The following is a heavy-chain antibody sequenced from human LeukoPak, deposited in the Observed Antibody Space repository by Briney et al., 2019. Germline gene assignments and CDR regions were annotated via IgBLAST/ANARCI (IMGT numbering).Heavy chain of an antibody. CDR1: GGSISSYY. D-gene: IGHD2-2*02. Sequence: SETLSLTCTVSGGSISSYYWSWIRQPAGKGLEWIGRIYTSGSTNYNPSLKSRVTMSVDTSKNQFSLKLSSVTAADTAVYYCARGRRYCSSTSCFTLPSALYYYYMDVWGKGTTVTVSS. CDR3: ARGRRYCSSTSCFTLPSALYYYYMDV. J-gene: IGHJ6*03. V-gene: IGHV4-4*07. CDR2: IYTSGST.